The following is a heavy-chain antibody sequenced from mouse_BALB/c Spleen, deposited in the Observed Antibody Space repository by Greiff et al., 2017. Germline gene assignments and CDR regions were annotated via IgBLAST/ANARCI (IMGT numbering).Heavy chain of an antibody. Sequence: EVKLMESGPELVKPGASVKVSCKASGYAFTSYNMYWVKQSHGKSLEWIGYIDPYNGGTSYNQKFKGKATLTVDKSSSTAYMHLNSLTSEDSAVYYCARGYYGSSLYYYAMDYWGQGTSVTVSS. CDR1: GYAFTSYN. CDR3: ARGYYGSSLYYYAMDY. CDR2: IDPYNGGT. D-gene: IGHD1-1*01. V-gene: IGHV1S135*01. J-gene: IGHJ4*01.